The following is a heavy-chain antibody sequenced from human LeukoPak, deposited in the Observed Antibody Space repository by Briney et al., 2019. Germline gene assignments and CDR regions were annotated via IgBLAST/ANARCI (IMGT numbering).Heavy chain of an antibody. D-gene: IGHD1-20*01. Sequence: ASVKVSCKTSGYTFTKYLIHWVRQAPGQGLEWVGTINPNGDATNYAPRLQGRLTLTQDTSTSTDYMELRGLTPDDTAVYYCARPLFCAFDNCGYWLDPWGPGTLVTVSS. J-gene: IGHJ5*02. V-gene: IGHV1-46*01. CDR3: ARPLFCAFDNCGYWLDP. CDR1: GYTFTKYL. CDR2: INPNGDAT.